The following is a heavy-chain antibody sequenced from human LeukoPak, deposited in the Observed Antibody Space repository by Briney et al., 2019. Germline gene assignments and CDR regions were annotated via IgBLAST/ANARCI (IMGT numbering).Heavy chain of an antibody. CDR2: LSGSGSST. CDR1: GFTFSSYA. CDR3: AKIGSYSVLGAYYFDS. J-gene: IGHJ4*02. V-gene: IGHV3-23*01. Sequence: GGSLRLSCAAPGFTFSSYAMSWVRQAPGKGLEWVSALSGSGSSTYYADSVKGRFTISRDNSKSTLYLQMNSLRAEDTAVYYCAKIGSYSVLGAYYFDSWGQGTLVTVSS. D-gene: IGHD1-26*01.